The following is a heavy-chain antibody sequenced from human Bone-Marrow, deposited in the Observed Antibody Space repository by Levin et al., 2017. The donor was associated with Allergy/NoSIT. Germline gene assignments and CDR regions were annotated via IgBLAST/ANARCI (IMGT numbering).Heavy chain of an antibody. V-gene: IGHV2-70*04. CDR1: GFSLTTSGMR. Sequence: ESGPTLVKPTQTLTLTCTVSGFSLTTSGMRVSWIRQPPGKALEWLARIDWDEDKFYSTSLETRLTISKDTSKNQVILTMTNMDPLDTATYFCSRIRPSDPGACDVWGQGTVVTVSS. CDR2: IDWDEDK. J-gene: IGHJ3*01. CDR3: SRIRPSDPGACDV.